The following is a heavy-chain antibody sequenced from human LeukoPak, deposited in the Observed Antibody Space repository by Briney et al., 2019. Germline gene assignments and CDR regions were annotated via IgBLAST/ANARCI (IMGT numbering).Heavy chain of an antibody. J-gene: IGHJ4*02. V-gene: IGHV4-34*01. CDR2: INHSGST. Sequence: MSSETLSLTCAVYGGSFSGYYWSWIRQPPGKGLEWIGEINHSGSTNYNPSLKGRVTISVDTSKNQFSLKLSSVTAADTAVYYCARLTSGYSYGYLDYWGQGTLVTVSS. D-gene: IGHD5-18*01. CDR3: ARLTSGYSYGYLDY. CDR1: GGSFSGYY.